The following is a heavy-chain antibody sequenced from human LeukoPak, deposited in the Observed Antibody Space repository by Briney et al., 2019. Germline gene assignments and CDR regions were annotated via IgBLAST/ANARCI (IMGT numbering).Heavy chain of an antibody. V-gene: IGHV4-34*01. Sequence: PSETLSLTCAVYGGSFSGYYWSWFRQPPGKGLEWIGEINHSGSTNYNPSLKSRVTISVDTSKNQFSLKLSSVTAADTAVYYCARVSREPDYWGQGTLVTVSS. CDR3: ARVSREPDY. CDR2: INHSGST. J-gene: IGHJ4*02. D-gene: IGHD1-14*01. CDR1: GGSFSGYY.